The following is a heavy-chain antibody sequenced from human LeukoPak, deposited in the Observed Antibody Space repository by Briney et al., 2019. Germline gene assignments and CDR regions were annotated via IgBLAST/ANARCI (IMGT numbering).Heavy chain of an antibody. CDR3: ARDREVVPAMAQMDV. Sequence: GGSLRLSCAASGFTVSTNYMSWVRQAPGKGLEWVSVIYTDGSTHYADSVKGRFTISRDNSKNALYLQMNSLRAEDTAVYYCARDREVVPAMAQMDVWGKGTTVIVSS. D-gene: IGHD2-21*02. CDR2: IYTDGST. V-gene: IGHV3-53*01. CDR1: GFTVSTNY. J-gene: IGHJ6*04.